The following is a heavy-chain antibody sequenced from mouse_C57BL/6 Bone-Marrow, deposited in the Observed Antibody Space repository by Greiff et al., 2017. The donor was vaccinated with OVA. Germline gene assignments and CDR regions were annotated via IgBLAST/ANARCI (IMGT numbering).Heavy chain of an antibody. Sequence: EVQLVESGGDLVKPGGSLKLSCAASGFTFSSYGMSWVRQTPDKRLEWGATISSGGSYTSFPDSVKGRFTISRDNAKNTLYLRMSSLESEDTDMYYCARQGGNYDWYFDVWGTGTTVTVSS. CDR1: GFTFSSYG. CDR3: ARQGGNYDWYFDV. V-gene: IGHV5-6*01. J-gene: IGHJ1*03. D-gene: IGHD2-1*01. CDR2: ISSGGSYT.